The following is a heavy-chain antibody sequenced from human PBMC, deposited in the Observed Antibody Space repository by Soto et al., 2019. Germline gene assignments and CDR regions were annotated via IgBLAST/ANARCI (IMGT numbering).Heavy chain of an antibody. J-gene: IGHJ6*02. V-gene: IGHV4-59*01. CDR2: IYYSGST. CDR1: GGSISSYY. Sequence: PSETLSLTCTVSGGSISSYYWSWIRQPPGKGLEWIGYIYYSGSTNYNPSLKSRVTISVDTSKNQFSLKLSSVTAADTAVYYCARDTPYYYGMDVGGQGTTVTVS. CDR3: ARDTPYYYGMDV.